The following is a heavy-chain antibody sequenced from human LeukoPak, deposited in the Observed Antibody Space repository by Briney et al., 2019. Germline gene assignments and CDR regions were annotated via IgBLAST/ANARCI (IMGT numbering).Heavy chain of an antibody. CDR1: GGSFNAYA. CDR2: IIPIFGTA. D-gene: IGHD3-10*01. CDR3: ARVAGSGSYNGAGFDY. V-gene: IGHV1-69*01. Sequence: GSSVKVSCKASGGSFNAYAISWVRQAPGQGLEWMGGIIPIFGTANYAQKFQGRVTITADESTSTAYMELSSLRSEDTAVYYCARVAGSGSYNGAGFDYWGQGTLVTVSS. J-gene: IGHJ4*02.